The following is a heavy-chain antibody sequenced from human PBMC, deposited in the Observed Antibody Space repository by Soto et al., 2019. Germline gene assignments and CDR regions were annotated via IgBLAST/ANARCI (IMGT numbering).Heavy chain of an antibody. J-gene: IGHJ4*02. CDR2: IYYSGST. D-gene: IGHD7-27*01. Sequence: PSETLSLTCTVSGGSISSGGYYWSWIRQHPGKGLEWIGYIYYSGSTYYNPSLESRVTISVDTSKNRVALKLTSVTAADTAIYYCARANWYSEYWGQGTLVTVSS. CDR1: GGSISSGGYY. V-gene: IGHV4-31*03. CDR3: ARANWYSEY.